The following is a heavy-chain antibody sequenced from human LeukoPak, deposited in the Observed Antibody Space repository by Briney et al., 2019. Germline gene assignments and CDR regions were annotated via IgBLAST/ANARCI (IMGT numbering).Heavy chain of an antibody. V-gene: IGHV1-8*01. J-gene: IGHJ1*01. D-gene: IGHD6-13*01. Sequence: ASVKVSCKASGYTFTSYDINWVRQATGQGLEWMGWMNPNSGNTGYAQKFQGRVTMTRNTSISTAYMGLSSLRSEDTAVYYCARVGSSSWSLAEYFQHWGQGTLVTVSS. CDR2: MNPNSGNT. CDR1: GYTFTSYD. CDR3: ARVGSSSWSLAEYFQH.